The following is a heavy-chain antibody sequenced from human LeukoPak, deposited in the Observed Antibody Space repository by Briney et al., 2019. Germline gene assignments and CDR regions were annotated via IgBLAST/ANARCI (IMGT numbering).Heavy chain of an antibody. CDR1: GYTFTSYG. D-gene: IGHD1-14*01. CDR3: ARDSNRYDFDY. CDR2: ISAYNGNT. J-gene: IGHJ4*02. Sequence: ASVTVSCKASGYTFTSYGISWVRQAPGQGLEWMGRISAYNGNTNYAQKLQGRVTMTRDMSTSTVYMELSSLRSEDTAVYYCARDSNRYDFDYWGQGTLVTVSS. V-gene: IGHV1-18*01.